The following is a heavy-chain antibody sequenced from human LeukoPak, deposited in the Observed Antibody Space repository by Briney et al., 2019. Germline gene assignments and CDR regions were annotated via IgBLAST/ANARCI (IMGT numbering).Heavy chain of an antibody. CDR2: IYPGDSDT. V-gene: IGHV5-51*01. Sequence: GESLKISWKGSGCSFTSYWIGWVRQLPGKGLEWMGIIYPGDSDTRYSPSFQGQVTISADKSISTAYLQWSSLKASDTAMYYCTTSSDGSGAIDYCGQGTLVTASS. CDR3: TTSSDGSGAIDY. CDR1: GCSFTSYW. J-gene: IGHJ4*02. D-gene: IGHD3-10*01.